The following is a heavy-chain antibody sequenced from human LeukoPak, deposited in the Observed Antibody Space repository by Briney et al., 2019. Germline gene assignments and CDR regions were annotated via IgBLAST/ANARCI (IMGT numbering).Heavy chain of an antibody. V-gene: IGHV3-30*03. J-gene: IGHJ3*02. CDR1: GFHGKKHG. D-gene: IGHD6-6*01. Sequence: GSLRLSCVASGFHGKKHGLDWVRQASGQGLDWVAVISYDGSTQYYADSVKGRFTISRDTSKNTLYLQMNSLRAEDTAIYYCATLVAFDIWGQGTMVTVPS. CDR3: ATLVAFDI. CDR2: ISYDGSTQ.